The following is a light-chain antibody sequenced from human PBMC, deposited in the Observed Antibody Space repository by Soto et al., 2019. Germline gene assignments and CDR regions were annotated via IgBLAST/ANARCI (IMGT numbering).Light chain of an antibody. V-gene: IGKV3-15*01. CDR1: QSLSSS. CDR2: GAS. Sequence: EIVMPQSPATLSVSPGERATLSCGAIQSLSSSSLAWYQQRPGQAPRLLIYGASTRAAGVPARFSGSGSGTEFTLTISSLQSEDFAVYYCQQYNNWPPRTFGQGTKVDI. J-gene: IGKJ1*01. CDR3: QQYNNWPPRT.